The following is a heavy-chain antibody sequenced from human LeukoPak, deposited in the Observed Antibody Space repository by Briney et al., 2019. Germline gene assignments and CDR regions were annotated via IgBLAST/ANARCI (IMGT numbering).Heavy chain of an antibody. J-gene: IGHJ3*02. D-gene: IGHD5-12*01. Sequence: GGSLRLSCAASGFTFSSYAMSWVRQAPGKGLEWVSAISGSGGSTYYADSVKGRFTISKDNSKNTLYLQMNSLRAEDTAVYYCARVIVATNTFDAFDIWGQGTLVTVSS. CDR1: GFTFSSYA. CDR2: ISGSGGST. V-gene: IGHV3-23*01. CDR3: ARVIVATNTFDAFDI.